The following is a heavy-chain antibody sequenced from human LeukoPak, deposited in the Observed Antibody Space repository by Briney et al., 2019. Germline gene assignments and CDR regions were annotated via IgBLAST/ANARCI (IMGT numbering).Heavy chain of an antibody. V-gene: IGHV3-23*01. CDR2: ISGSGGST. J-gene: IGHJ3*02. CDR1: GFTFSSYA. Sequence: GGSLRLSCAASGFTFSSYAMSWVRQAPGKGLEWVSAISGSGGSTYDADSVKGRFTISRDNSKNTLYLQMNSLRAEDTAVYHCAKPSSGYTAFDIWGQGTMVTVSS. D-gene: IGHD3-22*01. CDR3: AKPSSGYTAFDI.